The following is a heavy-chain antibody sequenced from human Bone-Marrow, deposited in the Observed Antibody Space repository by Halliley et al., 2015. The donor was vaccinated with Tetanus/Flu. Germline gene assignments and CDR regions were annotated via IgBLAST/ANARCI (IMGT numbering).Heavy chain of an antibody. V-gene: IGHV4-34*01. CDR3: AGGYSYGLNYFDY. D-gene: IGHD5-12*01. Sequence: EWIGKINHDGSTKYTPSPQGRVPISQDRSKNQFSLKLSSVPAADTAVYYCAGGYSYGLNYFDYWGQGTLVTVSS. J-gene: IGHJ4*02. CDR2: INHDGST.